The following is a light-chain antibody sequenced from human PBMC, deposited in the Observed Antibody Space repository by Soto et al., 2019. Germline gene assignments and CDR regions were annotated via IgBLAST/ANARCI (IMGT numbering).Light chain of an antibody. J-gene: IGKJ2*01. Sequence: DIQMTQSPSSLSTSVGDRVTITCRASQAISNYLAWYQRKPGNVPKLLIYAASTLQSGVPSRFSGSGSGTDFTLTIISLQPEDGATYYCQRYDSAPYTFGQGTKLDIK. CDR3: QRYDSAPYT. V-gene: IGKV1-27*01. CDR1: QAISNY. CDR2: AAS.